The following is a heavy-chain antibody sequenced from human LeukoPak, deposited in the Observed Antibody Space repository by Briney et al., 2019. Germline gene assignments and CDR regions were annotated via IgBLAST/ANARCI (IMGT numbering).Heavy chain of an antibody. V-gene: IGHV3-53*01. Sequence: GGSLRLSCAASGFTTRNNYMSWVRQAPGKGLEWVSIIYSSGSSYYVDSVKGRFTISRDTTKNMVFLQMNSLRAEDTAVYYCASSGSYSDFDNWGQGTLVTVSS. CDR2: IYSSGSS. D-gene: IGHD3-22*01. CDR3: ASSGSYSDFDN. J-gene: IGHJ4*02. CDR1: GFTTRNNY.